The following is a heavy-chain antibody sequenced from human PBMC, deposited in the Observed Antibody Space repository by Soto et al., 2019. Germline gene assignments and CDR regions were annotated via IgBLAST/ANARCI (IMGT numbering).Heavy chain of an antibody. CDR3: ARAHCSGGSCYSVQHWFDP. V-gene: IGHV4-4*02. D-gene: IGHD2-15*01. CDR1: GGSISSSNW. Sequence: QVQLQESGPGLVKPSGTLSLTCAVSGGSISSSNWWSWVRQPPGKGLEWIGEMYHSGSTHHNPSLKSRVTITVDKSKNQFSLKLSSVTAADTAVYYCARAHCSGGSCYSVQHWFDPWGQGTLVTVSS. J-gene: IGHJ5*02. CDR2: MYHSGST.